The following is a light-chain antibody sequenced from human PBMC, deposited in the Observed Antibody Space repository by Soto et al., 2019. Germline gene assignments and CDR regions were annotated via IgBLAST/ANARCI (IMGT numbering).Light chain of an antibody. Sequence: QSALTQPPSASGSPGQSVTIACTGTSSEVGGNNYVSWDQQHPGKAPRLMIYEVSNRPSGVPNRFSGSKSGNTATLTVSGLQAEDESDYYCSSLRVFGGGTKLNVL. CDR1: SSEVGGNNY. J-gene: IGLJ2*01. CDR3: SSLRV. V-gene: IGLV2-8*01. CDR2: EVS.